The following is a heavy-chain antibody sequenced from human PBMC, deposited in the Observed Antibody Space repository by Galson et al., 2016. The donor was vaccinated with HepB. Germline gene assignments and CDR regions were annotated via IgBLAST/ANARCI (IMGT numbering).Heavy chain of an antibody. D-gene: IGHD5-24*01. CDR3: ARVGGGYNYFDY. J-gene: IGHJ4*02. CDR1: GYIFTSYY. Sequence: SVKVSCKASGYIFTSYYMHWVRQAPGQGLEWMGIINPSGVSTSYAQKFQGRVTMTRDTSTSTVYMELSSLRSEDTAVYYCARVGGGYNYFDYWGQGTLVTVSS. V-gene: IGHV1-46*01. CDR2: INPSGVST.